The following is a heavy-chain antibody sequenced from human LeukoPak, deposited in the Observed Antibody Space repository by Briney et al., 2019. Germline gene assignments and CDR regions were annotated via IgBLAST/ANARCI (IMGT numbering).Heavy chain of an antibody. CDR3: ARLSVDTAMVIDY. CDR1: GTSFSSYY. D-gene: IGHD5-18*01. CDR2: IYYSGST. J-gene: IGHJ4*02. Sequence: KPSETLSLTCGVSGTSFSSYYWSWIRQTPGKGLEWIGYIYYSGSTNYNPSLKSRVTISVDTSKNQFSLKLSSVTAADTAVYYCARLSVDTAMVIDYWGQGTLVTVSS. V-gene: IGHV4-59*08.